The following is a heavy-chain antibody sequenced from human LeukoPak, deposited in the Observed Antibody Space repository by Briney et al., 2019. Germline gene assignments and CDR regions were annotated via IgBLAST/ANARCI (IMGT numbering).Heavy chain of an antibody. V-gene: IGHV4-59*08. D-gene: IGHD4-17*01. CDR2: IYYSGST. CDR3: ASTHDYGDYGGFDP. CDR1: GGSMNSYY. Sequence: SEALSLTCSVSGGSMNSYYWSWIRQSPGKGLEWIGYIYYSGSTNYNPSLKSRVTISVDTSKNQFSLKLSSVTAADTAVYYCASTHDYGDYGGFDPWGQGTLVTVSS. J-gene: IGHJ5*02.